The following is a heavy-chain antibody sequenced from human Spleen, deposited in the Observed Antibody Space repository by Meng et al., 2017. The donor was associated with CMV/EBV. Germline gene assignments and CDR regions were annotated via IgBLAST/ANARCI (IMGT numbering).Heavy chain of an antibody. CDR2: IYYSGST. D-gene: IGHD5-12*01. CDR1: SISSSSCC. Sequence: SISSSSCCWDWIRQRPGKGLEWIGSIYYSGSTYYNPSLKSLVTISVDTSQNQFSLKLSSVTAADTAVYFCARGLSNGYDYNWFFDLWGRGTLVTVSS. J-gene: IGHJ2*01. CDR3: ARGLSNGYDYNWFFDL. V-gene: IGHV4-39*07.